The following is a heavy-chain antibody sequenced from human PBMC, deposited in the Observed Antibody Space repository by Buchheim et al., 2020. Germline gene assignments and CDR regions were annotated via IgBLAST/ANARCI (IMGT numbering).Heavy chain of an antibody. Sequence: QVQLVESGGGVVQPGRSLRLSCAASGFTFSSYGMHWVRQAPGKGLEWVAVISYDGSNKYYADSVKGRFTISRDNSKNTLYLQMNSLRAEYTAVYYCAKQASSGWYTEYCQHWGQGNL. J-gene: IGHJ1*01. CDR1: GFTFSSYG. CDR2: ISYDGSNK. V-gene: IGHV3-30*18. D-gene: IGHD6-19*01. CDR3: AKQASSGWYTEYCQH.